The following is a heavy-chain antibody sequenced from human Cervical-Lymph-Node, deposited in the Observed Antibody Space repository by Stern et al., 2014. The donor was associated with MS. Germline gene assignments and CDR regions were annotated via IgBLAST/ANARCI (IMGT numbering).Heavy chain of an antibody. CDR1: GYTLTEMS. J-gene: IGHJ6*02. V-gene: IGHV1-24*01. Sequence: HVQLVQSGAEVKKPGASVKVSCKVSGYTLTEMSMHWVRQAPGKGLEWMGGYDPQHGETVYAQKIQGRVTMAEDRSTDTAYMELTSLRSDDTAVYYCATHRGRVTYYYGLDVWGQGTTVTVSS. CDR2: YDPQHGET. D-gene: IGHD2-21*02. CDR3: ATHRGRVTYYYGLDV.